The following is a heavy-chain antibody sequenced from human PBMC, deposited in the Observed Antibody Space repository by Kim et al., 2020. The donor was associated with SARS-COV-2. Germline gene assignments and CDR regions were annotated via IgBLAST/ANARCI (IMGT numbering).Heavy chain of an antibody. CDR2: INHRGCT. CDR1: GGSFSGYH. CDR3: ARGRAGVVPSPILGLGPHYDYYAIDA. D-gene: IGHD3-3*01. V-gene: IGHV4-34*01. J-gene: IGHJ6*02. Sequence: SETLSLTCAVYGGSFSGYHCTWICKAPGKGVEWIGEINHRGCTNCNLSLKSRVTISLDTSKNQFSLNLRSVTAADTAVYYGARGRAGVVPSPILGLGPHYDYYAIDAWGQGTPVTVSS.